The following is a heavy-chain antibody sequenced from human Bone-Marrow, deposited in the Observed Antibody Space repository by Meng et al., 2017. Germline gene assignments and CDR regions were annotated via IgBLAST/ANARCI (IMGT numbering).Heavy chain of an antibody. V-gene: IGHV3-33*03. CDR1: GFTFGSYG. Sequence: GESLKISCAASGFTFGSYGMHWVRQAPGKGLEWVAVIWYDGSNKYYADSVKGRFTISRDNAKNTLFLQMNSLRAEDTAVYYCVRSFDIWGQGTMVTVSS. CDR3: VRSFDI. CDR2: IWYDGSNK. J-gene: IGHJ3*02.